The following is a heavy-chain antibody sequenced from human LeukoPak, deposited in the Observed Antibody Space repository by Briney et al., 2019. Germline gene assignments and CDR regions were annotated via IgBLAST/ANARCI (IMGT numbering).Heavy chain of an antibody. CDR3: AKDAQRGFDYSNSLEY. D-gene: IGHD4-11*01. CDR2: IWNDGSNE. Sequence: GGSLRLSCAASGFTFSHFGMHWVRQAPGKGLEWVAVIWNDGSNEYYADSVKGRFTISRDNSKNTVSLQMNSLRDEDTAVYYRAKDAQRGFDYSNSLEYWGQGTLVTVSS. CDR1: GFTFSHFG. V-gene: IGHV3-33*06. J-gene: IGHJ4*02.